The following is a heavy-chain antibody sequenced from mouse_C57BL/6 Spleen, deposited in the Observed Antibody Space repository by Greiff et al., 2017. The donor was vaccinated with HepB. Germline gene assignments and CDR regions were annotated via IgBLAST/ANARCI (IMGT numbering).Heavy chain of an antibody. CDR1: GYTFTSYW. V-gene: IGHV1-69*01. J-gene: IGHJ2*01. CDR2: IDPSDSYT. CDR3: ARSVYSNSYYFDY. Sequence: QVQLQQPGAKLVMPGASVKLSCKASGYTFTSYWMHWVKQRPGQGLEWIGEIDPSDSYTNYNQKFKGKSTLTVDKSSSTAYMQLSSLTSEDSAVYYCARSVYSNSYYFDYWGQGTTLTVSS. D-gene: IGHD2-5*01.